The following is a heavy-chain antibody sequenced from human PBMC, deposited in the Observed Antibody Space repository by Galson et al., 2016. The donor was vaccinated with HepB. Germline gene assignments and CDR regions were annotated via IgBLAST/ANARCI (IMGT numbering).Heavy chain of an antibody. D-gene: IGHD3-9*01. CDR2: TYYRSKWYN. CDR3: ARERLRYFDWLRNRYYYYVMDV. J-gene: IGHJ6*02. CDR1: GDSVSSNSAA. Sequence: CAISGDSVSSNSAAWNWIRQSPSRGLEWLGRTYYRSKWYNDYAVSVESRITINPDTSKNQVSLQLNSVTPEDTAVYYCARERLRYFDWLRNRYYYYVMDVWGQGTAFTVSS. V-gene: IGHV6-1*01.